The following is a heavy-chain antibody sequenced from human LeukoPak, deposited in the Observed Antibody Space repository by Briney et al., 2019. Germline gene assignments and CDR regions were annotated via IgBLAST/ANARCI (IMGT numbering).Heavy chain of an antibody. CDR2: IYSGGST. D-gene: IGHD4-17*01. CDR3: ARYHDYGDFDY. J-gene: IGHJ4*02. Sequence: GGSLRLSCAASGFTVSSNYMSWVRQAPGKGLEWVSVIYSGGSTYYADSVKGRFTISRDNSKNTLYLQMNSLRAEDTAVYYCARYHDYGDFDYWGQGTLVTVSS. CDR1: GFTVSSNY. V-gene: IGHV3-66*01.